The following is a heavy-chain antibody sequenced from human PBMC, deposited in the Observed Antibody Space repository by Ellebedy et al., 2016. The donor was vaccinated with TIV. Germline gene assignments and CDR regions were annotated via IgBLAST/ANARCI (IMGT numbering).Heavy chain of an antibody. CDR2: IYYSGTT. CDR1: GVSTSNFY. CDR3: ARSERSGTYYFDY. V-gene: IGHV4-59*01. D-gene: IGHD3-10*01. Sequence: SETLSLXXTVSGVSTSNFYWSWIRQPPGKGLDWIGFIYYSGTTNYNPSLKSRVTISVDASKTQDSLLLTSVTAADTAVYYCARSERSGTYYFDYWGQGTLVSVFS. J-gene: IGHJ4*02.